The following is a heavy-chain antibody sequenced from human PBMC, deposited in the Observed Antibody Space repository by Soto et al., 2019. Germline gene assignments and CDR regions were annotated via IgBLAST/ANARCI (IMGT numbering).Heavy chain of an antibody. J-gene: IGHJ1*01. Sequence: QVQLVESGGGVVQPGSSLRLSCAASGFNFSSFSMHWVRQAPGKGLEWVALMSYDGSSKYYQYSLKGRFTISRDKSKHTLYLQMSSLRVEDTSVYYCAKDRGWSSADRESWGQGTLVTVSS. D-gene: IGHD6-19*01. CDR2: MSYDGSSK. CDR3: AKDRGWSSADRES. CDR1: GFNFSSFS. V-gene: IGHV3-30*18.